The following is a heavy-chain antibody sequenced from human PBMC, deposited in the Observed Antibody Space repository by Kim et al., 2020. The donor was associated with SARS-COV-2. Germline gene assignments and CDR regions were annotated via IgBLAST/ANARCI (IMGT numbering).Heavy chain of an antibody. D-gene: IGHD5-18*01. CDR1: GFTFSSYG. Sequence: GGSLRLSCAASGFTFSSYGMHWVRQAPGKGLEWVAVIWYDGSNKYYADSVKGRVTISRDNSKNTMYMQMNSLRTADTAVYYCARDEAGDTAMFDYWGQGT. CDR3: ARDEAGDTAMFDY. V-gene: IGHV3-33*01. CDR2: IWYDGSNK. J-gene: IGHJ4*02.